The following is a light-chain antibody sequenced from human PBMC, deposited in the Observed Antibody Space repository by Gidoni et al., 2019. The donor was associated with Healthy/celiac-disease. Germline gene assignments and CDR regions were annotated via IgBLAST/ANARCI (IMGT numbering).Light chain of an antibody. Sequence: SSELTQDSAVSVALGQTVRITCQGDSRRSDYASWYQQKPGQAPVLVIYGKNTRPSGIPDRFSGSLSGNTASLTITGAQAEDEADYYCNSRDSSASGVFGGGTKLTVL. J-gene: IGLJ3*02. CDR3: NSRDSSASGV. V-gene: IGLV3-19*01. CDR2: GKN. CDR1: SRRSDY.